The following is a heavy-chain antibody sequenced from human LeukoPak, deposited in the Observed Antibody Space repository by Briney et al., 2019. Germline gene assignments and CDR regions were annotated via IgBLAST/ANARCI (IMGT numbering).Heavy chain of an antibody. CDR2: ISAYNGNT. D-gene: IGHD6-13*01. CDR1: GYTFTSYY. Sequence: ASVKVSCKASGYTFTSYYMHWVRQAPGQGLEWMGWISAYNGNTNYAQKLQGRVTMTTDTSTSTAYMELRSLRSDDTAVYYCARDQGSSSWYDVYYYYGMDVWGQGTTVAVSS. CDR3: ARDQGSSSWYDVYYYYGMDV. V-gene: IGHV1-18*04. J-gene: IGHJ6*02.